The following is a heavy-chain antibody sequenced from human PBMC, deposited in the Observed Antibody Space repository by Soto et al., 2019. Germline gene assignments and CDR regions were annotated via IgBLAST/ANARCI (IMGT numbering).Heavy chain of an antibody. CDR2: VRSKGNNYAT. D-gene: IGHD5-12*01. V-gene: IGHV3-73*01. Sequence: GGSLRLSCSASGFTFSGSAMHWVRQASGKGLEWVGRVRSKGNNYATAYAASVKGRFTISRDDSKNTAYLQMNSLKTEDTAVYECSANDYSLNVDSWGQAILVTVS. CDR1: GFTFSGSA. J-gene: IGHJ4*02. CDR3: SANDYSLNVDS.